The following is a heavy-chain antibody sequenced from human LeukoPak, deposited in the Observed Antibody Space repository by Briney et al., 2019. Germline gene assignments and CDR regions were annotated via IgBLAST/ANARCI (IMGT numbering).Heavy chain of an antibody. CDR1: GFTFSSYG. Sequence: GGSLRLSCAASGFTFSSYGMHWVRQAPGKGLEWVAVIWYDGSNKYYADSVKGRFAISRDNSKNTLYLQMNSLRAEDTAVYYCARDLGVRFLEWLLYNYYYGMDVWGQGTTVTVSS. V-gene: IGHV3-33*01. D-gene: IGHD3-3*01. CDR2: IWYDGSNK. J-gene: IGHJ6*02. CDR3: ARDLGVRFLEWLLYNYYYGMDV.